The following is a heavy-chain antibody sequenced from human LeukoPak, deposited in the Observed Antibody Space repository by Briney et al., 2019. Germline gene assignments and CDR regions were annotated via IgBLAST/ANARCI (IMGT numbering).Heavy chain of an antibody. V-gene: IGHV1-2*02. CDR2: MNPNSGGT. CDR1: GVAPTVCT. J-gene: IGHJ6*02. CDR3: ADGEQWLTHVYYYYGMDV. Sequence: ASVKPSCEPSGVAPTVCTTEAGPQAPGQGLEWMGWMNPNSGGTKYAQKFQGRVTMTSDTSSGTAFMELSRLITEDTAAYYCADGEQWLTHVYYYYGMDVWGQGTTVTVSS. D-gene: IGHD6-19*01.